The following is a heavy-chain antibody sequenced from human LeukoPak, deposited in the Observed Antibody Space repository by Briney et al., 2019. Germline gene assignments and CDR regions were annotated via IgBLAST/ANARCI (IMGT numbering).Heavy chain of an antibody. Sequence: GASVKVSCKPSGYTFTSYGISWVRQAPGQGLEWMGWISAYNGNTNYAQKLQGRVTMTTDTSISTAYMELRRLRSDDTAVYYCARDDPYTMVRGEFDYWGQGTLVTVSS. V-gene: IGHV1-18*01. D-gene: IGHD3-10*01. CDR3: ARDDPYTMVRGEFDY. CDR1: GYTFTSYG. CDR2: ISAYNGNT. J-gene: IGHJ4*02.